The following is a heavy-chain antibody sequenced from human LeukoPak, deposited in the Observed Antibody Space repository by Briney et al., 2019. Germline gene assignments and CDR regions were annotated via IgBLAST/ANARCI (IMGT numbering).Heavy chain of an antibody. V-gene: IGHV3-9*01. Sequence: PGGSLRLSCTASGFTFDDYAMHWVRQAPGKGLEWVSGISWNSNSIVYADSVKGRFTISRDNAKNSLYLQMSSLRAEDTAVYYCASEYEQPLDYWGQGALVTVSS. J-gene: IGHJ4*02. CDR3: ASEYEQPLDY. CDR1: GFTFDDYA. CDR2: ISWNSNSI. D-gene: IGHD6-6*01.